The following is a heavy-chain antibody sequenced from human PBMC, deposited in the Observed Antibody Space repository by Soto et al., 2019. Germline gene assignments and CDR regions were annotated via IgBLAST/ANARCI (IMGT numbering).Heavy chain of an antibody. V-gene: IGHV1-69*13. CDR2: IVPKFGTT. J-gene: IGHJ5*02. Sequence: SVKVSCKTSGGTFSTHVIGWVRQAPGQGLEWMGGIVPKFGTTNYAHKFKGRVKITADESTSTAYMEVSSLTSEDTAVYYCVRGGSDNSGWYIWFDPWGQGTLVTVSS. D-gene: IGHD6-19*01. CDR3: VRGGSDNSGWYIWFDP. CDR1: GGTFSTHV.